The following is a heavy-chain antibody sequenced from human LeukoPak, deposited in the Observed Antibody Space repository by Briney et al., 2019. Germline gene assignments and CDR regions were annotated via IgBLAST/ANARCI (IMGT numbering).Heavy chain of an antibody. CDR2: IKSKTDGCTT. CDR3: TTDKELRYFDWLLTRPNWFDP. J-gene: IGHJ5*02. V-gene: IGHV3-15*01. D-gene: IGHD3-9*01. CDR1: GFTFSNAW. Sequence: PGGSLRLSCAASGFTFSNAWMSWVRQAPGKGLEWVGRIKSKTDGCTTDYAAPVKGRFTISRDDSKNTLYLQMNSLKTEDTAVYYCTTDKELRYFDWLLTRPNWFDPWGQGTLVTVSS.